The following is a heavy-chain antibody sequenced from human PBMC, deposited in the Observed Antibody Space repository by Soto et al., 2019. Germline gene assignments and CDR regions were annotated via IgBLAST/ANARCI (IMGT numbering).Heavy chain of an antibody. J-gene: IGHJ4*02. CDR2: IGPDGTTT. V-gene: IGHV3-74*01. CDR3: ARDNNWSYDY. D-gene: IGHD1-1*01. CDR1: GFTFSSHW. Sequence: PGGSLRLSCAASGFTFSSHWMHWVRQAPGKGLVWVSHIGPDGTTTRDADSVQGRFTISRDNARNTLYLQMDSLRDEDTDVYYCARDNNWSYDYWGQGILVTVSS.